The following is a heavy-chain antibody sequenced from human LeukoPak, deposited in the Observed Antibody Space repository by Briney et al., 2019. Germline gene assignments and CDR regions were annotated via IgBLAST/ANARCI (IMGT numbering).Heavy chain of an antibody. D-gene: IGHD3-22*01. CDR2: ISSSSSTI. J-gene: IGHJ4*02. CDR3: ARAYYYDSSGYRRGGY. CDR1: GFAFSSYN. Sequence: AGGSLRLSCAASGFAFSSYNMNWVRQAPGKGLEWVSYISSSSSTIYYADSVKGRFTISRDNAKNSLYLQMNSLRAEDTAVYYCARAYYYDSSGYRRGGYWGQGTLVAVSS. V-gene: IGHV3-48*01.